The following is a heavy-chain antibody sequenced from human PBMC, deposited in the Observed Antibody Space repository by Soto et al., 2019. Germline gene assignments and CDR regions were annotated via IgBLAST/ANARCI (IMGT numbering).Heavy chain of an antibody. J-gene: IGHJ4*02. CDR3: ARDEWLVQDY. Sequence: RLSCAASGFTFSSYAMHWVRQAPGKGLEWVAVISYDGSNKYYADSVKGRFTISRDNSKNTLYLQMNSLRAEDTAVYYCARDEWLVQDYWGQGTLVTVSS. V-gene: IGHV3-30-3*01. D-gene: IGHD6-19*01. CDR1: GFTFSSYA. CDR2: ISYDGSNK.